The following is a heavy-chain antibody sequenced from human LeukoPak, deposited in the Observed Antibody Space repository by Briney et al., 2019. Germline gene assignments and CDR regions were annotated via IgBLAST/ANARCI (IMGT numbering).Heavy chain of an antibody. CDR3: ARDPEAYDYVWGSYRYYDY. J-gene: IGHJ4*02. CDR2: ISSSGSTI. Sequence: GGSLRLSCAASGFTFSDYYMSWIRQAPGKGLEWVSYISSSGSTIYYADSVKGRFTISRDNAKNSLYLQMNSLRAEDTAVYYCARDPEAYDYVWGSYRYYDYWGQGTLVTVSS. V-gene: IGHV3-11*04. D-gene: IGHD3-16*02. CDR1: GFTFSDYY.